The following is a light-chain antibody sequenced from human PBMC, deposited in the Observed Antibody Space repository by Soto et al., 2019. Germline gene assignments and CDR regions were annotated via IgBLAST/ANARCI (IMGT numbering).Light chain of an antibody. CDR3: SSYTSSRPYVV. Sequence: QSALTQPASVSGSPGQSITISCTGSSSDVGGYNYVSWYQQHPGKAPKLMIYDVSNRPSGVSNRFSGSKSGNTASLTISWPQAEGEAEYYCSSYTSSRPYVVFGGGTQPTVL. CDR1: SSDVGGYNY. CDR2: DVS. V-gene: IGLV2-14*01. J-gene: IGLJ2*01.